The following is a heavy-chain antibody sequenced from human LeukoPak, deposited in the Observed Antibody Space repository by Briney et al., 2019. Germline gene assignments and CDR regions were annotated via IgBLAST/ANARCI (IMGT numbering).Heavy chain of an antibody. CDR3: AKKTSEYGDAPPPDY. CDR1: GFTFSRHA. D-gene: IGHD4-17*01. Sequence: GGSLRLSCAASGFTFSRHAMSWVRQAPGKGLEWVSGISGSGDNTYSADSVKGRFTISRDNSKNTLYLQMNSLRAEDTAVYYCAKKTSEYGDAPPPDYWGQGTLVTVSS. J-gene: IGHJ4*02. CDR2: ISGSGDNT. V-gene: IGHV3-23*01.